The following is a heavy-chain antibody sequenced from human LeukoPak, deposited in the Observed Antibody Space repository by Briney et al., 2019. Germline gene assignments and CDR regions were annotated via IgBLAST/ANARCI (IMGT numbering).Heavy chain of an antibody. J-gene: IGHJ4*02. V-gene: IGHV3-48*01. Sequence: GGSLRLSCAASGFTFSSYNMNWVRQAPGKGLEWVSYITSSSSTIYYADSVKGRFTISRENAKNSLYLQMNSLRAGDTAVYYCVRVAKERVGGVYYFDYWGQGTPVTVSS. CDR1: GFTFSSYN. CDR3: VRVAKERVGGVYYFDY. CDR2: ITSSSSTI. D-gene: IGHD1-1*01.